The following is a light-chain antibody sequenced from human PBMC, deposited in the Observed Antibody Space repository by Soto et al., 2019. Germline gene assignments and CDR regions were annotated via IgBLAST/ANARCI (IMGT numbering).Light chain of an antibody. CDR1: QSVSSY. CDR2: DAS. Sequence: EIVLTQSPATLSLSPGERATLSCRASQSVSSYLAWYQQKHGQPPRLLIYDASTRATDVPARFTGSGSATEFTLTISSLQSEDFALYYCQQYNNWPPTWTFGQGTKVDIK. CDR3: QQYNNWPPTWT. V-gene: IGKV3-15*01. J-gene: IGKJ1*01.